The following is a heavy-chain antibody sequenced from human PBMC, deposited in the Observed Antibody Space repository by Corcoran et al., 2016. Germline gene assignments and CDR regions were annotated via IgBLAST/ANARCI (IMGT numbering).Heavy chain of an antibody. CDR1: GFTFSSYG. V-gene: IGHV3-30*18. Sequence: QVQLVESGGGVVQPGRSLRLSCAASGFTFSSYGMHWVRQAPGKGLEWVAVISYDGSNQYYADSVKGRFTISRDNYKNTRYLQMNSLRAEVRAVYYWAKGPSYVGYCSGGSCQSDDYYYYYGMDVWGQGSTGTGPS. CDR3: AKGPSYVGYCSGGSCQSDDYYYYYGMDV. D-gene: IGHD2-15*01. CDR2: ISYDGSNQ. J-gene: IGHJ6*02.